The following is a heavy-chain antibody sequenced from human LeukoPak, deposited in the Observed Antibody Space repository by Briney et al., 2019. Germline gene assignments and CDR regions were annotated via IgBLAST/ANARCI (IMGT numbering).Heavy chain of an antibody. J-gene: IGHJ4*02. CDR3: TTCGGDCYRSGSFDY. CDR2: IKSKTDGGTT. CDR1: GFTFSNAW. Sequence: GGSLRLSCAASGFTFSNAWMSWVSQAPGKGLEWVGRIKSKTDGGTTDYAAPVKGRFTISRDDSKNTLYLQMNSLKTEDTAVYYCTTCGGDCYRSGSFDYWGQGTLVTVSS. V-gene: IGHV3-15*01. D-gene: IGHD2-21*02.